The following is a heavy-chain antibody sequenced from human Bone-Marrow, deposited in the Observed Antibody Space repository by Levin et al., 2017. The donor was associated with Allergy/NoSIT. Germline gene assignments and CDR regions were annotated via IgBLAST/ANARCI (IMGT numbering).Heavy chain of an antibody. CDR2: ISSSSSYI. J-gene: IGHJ6*03. Sequence: GGSLRLSCAASGFTFSSYSMNWVRQAPGKGLEWVSSISSSSSYIYYADSVKGRFTISRDNAKNSLYLQMNSLRAEDTAVYYCARDPFRRMVQGVIFYYYYMDGWGKGTTVTVSS. CDR1: GFTFSSYS. D-gene: IGHD3-10*01. V-gene: IGHV3-21*01. CDR3: ARDPFRRMVQGVIFYYYYMDG.